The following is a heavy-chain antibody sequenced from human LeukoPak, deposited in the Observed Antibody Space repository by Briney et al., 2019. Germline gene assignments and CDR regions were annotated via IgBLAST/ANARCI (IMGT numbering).Heavy chain of an antibody. J-gene: IGHJ5*02. CDR2: INHSGST. D-gene: IGHD2-15*01. V-gene: IGHV4-34*01. Sequence: SETLSLTCAVYGGSFSGYYWSWIRQPPGKGLEWIGEINHSGSTNYNPSLKSRVTISVDTSKKQFSLKLSSVTAADTAVYYCARGRPTRGVVVVAASYSRWFDPWGQGTLVTVSS. CDR3: ARGRPTRGVVVVAASYSRWFDP. CDR1: GGSFSGYY.